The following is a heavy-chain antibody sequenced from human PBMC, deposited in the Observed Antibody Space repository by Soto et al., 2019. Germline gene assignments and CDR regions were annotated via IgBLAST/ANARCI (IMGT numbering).Heavy chain of an antibody. D-gene: IGHD5-18*01. CDR3: ARVRSYGGGLDY. V-gene: IGHV4-34*01. Sequence: PSETLSLTCAVYVVSFSGYYWSCIRHPPGKGLEWIGEINHSGSTNYNPSLKSRVTISVDTSKNQFSLKLSSVTAADTAVYYCARVRSYGGGLDYRGQGTRVTVS. J-gene: IGHJ4*02. CDR1: VVSFSGYY. CDR2: INHSGST.